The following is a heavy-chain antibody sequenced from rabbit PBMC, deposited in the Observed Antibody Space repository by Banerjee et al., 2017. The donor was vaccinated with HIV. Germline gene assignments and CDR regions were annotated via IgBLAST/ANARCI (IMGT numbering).Heavy chain of an antibody. V-gene: IGHV1S40*01. Sequence: QSVEESGGDLVKPGGTLTLTCTVSGFSFSGNYMMCWVRQAPGKGLEWIACISSSSGSTWYASGVKGRCTISKTSSTTVTLQMTSLTAADTATYFCARDRDTYGDAGYAYAMDLWGPGTLVTVS. J-gene: IGHJ4*01. CDR2: ISSSSGST. CDR3: ARDRDTYGDAGYAYAMDL. D-gene: IGHD6-1*01. CDR1: GFSFSGNYM.